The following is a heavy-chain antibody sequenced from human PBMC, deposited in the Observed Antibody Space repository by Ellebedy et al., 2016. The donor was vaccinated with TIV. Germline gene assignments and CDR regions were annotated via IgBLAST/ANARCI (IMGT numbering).Heavy chain of an antibody. Sequence: MPGGSLRLSCAVNGESFIGHYWSWIRQPPGKGLQWIGEIGSSKYDPSLKDRVTISVDSSKNQLSLKLESVTAADTAVYYCARDRNWNQYYFDYWGPGTLVTVSP. J-gene: IGHJ4*02. CDR1: GESFIGHY. V-gene: IGHV4-34*01. CDR3: ARDRNWNQYYFDY. CDR2: IGSS. D-gene: IGHD1-20*01.